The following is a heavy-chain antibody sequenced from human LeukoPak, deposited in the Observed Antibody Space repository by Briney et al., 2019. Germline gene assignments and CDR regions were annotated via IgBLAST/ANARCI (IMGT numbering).Heavy chain of an antibody. CDR2: IYYSGST. J-gene: IGHJ4*02. CDR1: GGSISSHY. Sequence: PSETLSLTCTVSGGSISSHYWSWIRQPPGKGLEWIGYIYYSGSTTYNPSLKSRVTISVDTSKNQFSLKLSSVTAADTAVYYCARGGGGSCYGELCFDYWGQGTLVTVSS. CDR3: ARGGGGSCYGELCFDY. D-gene: IGHD2-15*01. V-gene: IGHV4-59*11.